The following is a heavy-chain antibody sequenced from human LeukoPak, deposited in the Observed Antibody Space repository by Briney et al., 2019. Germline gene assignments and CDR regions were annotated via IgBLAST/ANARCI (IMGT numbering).Heavy chain of an antibody. CDR3: ARSPSVLGIVVVTQYFDY. Sequence: SETLSLTCTVSGGSISSGGYYWSWIRQHPGKGLEWIGYIYYSGSTYYNPSLKSRVTISVDTSKNQFSLKLSSVTAADTAVYYCARSPSVLGIVVVTQYFDYWGQGTLVTVSS. J-gene: IGHJ4*02. D-gene: IGHD3-22*01. V-gene: IGHV4-31*03. CDR1: GGSISSGGYY. CDR2: IYYSGST.